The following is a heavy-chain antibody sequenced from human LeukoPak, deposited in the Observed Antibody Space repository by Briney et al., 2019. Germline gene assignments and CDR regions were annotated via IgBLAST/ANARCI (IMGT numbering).Heavy chain of an antibody. D-gene: IGHD2-2*03. CDR1: GFIFSNYG. V-gene: IGHV3-23*01. CDR3: AKDSHWILFDD. CDR2: IRGNADTT. J-gene: IGHJ4*02. Sequence: GGTLRLSCAASGFIFSNYGMSWVRQAPGKGPEWVSGIRGNADTTYYADSVKGRFSIFRDNSKNTLYLQMNSLRDEDTAVYYCAKDSHWILFDDWGQGTLVTVSS.